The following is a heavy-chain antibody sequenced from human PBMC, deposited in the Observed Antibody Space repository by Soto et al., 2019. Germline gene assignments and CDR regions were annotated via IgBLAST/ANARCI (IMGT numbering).Heavy chain of an antibody. CDR2: IIPILGIA. Sequence: QVQLVQSGAEVKKPGSSVKVSCKASGGTFSSYTISWVRQAPGQGLEWMGRIIPILGIANYAQKFQGRVTITADKSTSTAYMELSSLRSEDTAVYYCARGIDYGDWRGAFDIWGQGTMVTVSS. J-gene: IGHJ3*02. D-gene: IGHD4-17*01. CDR1: GGTFSSYT. V-gene: IGHV1-69*02. CDR3: ARGIDYGDWRGAFDI.